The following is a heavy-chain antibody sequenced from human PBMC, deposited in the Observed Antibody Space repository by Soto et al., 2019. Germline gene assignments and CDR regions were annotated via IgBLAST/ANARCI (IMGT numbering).Heavy chain of an antibody. D-gene: IGHD3-16*01. J-gene: IGHJ6*02. CDR2: MNAKSGDT. V-gene: IGHV1-8*01. CDR1: GYTFSDFD. Sequence: QAHLEQSGAEVKRPGASVKVSCKASGYTFSDFDITWLRQASGQGPEGKGWMNAKSGDTFFAQRFQGKFNMTWDTSLSTAYMEVGSLTSDDTAMYYCARGNPFNYAGFDVWGQGTTVAVSS. CDR3: ARGNPFNYAGFDV.